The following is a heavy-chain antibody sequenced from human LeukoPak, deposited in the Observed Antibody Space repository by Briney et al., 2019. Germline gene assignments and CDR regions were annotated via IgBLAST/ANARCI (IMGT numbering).Heavy chain of an antibody. J-gene: IGHJ6*03. CDR2: ISSSSSYI. CDR1: GFTFSSYS. D-gene: IGHD6-13*01. CDR3: ARDRIYSSSWPIKYYYYMDV. Sequence: GGSLRLSCAASGFTFSSYSMNWVRQAPGKGLEWVSSISSSSSYIYYADPVKGRFTISRDNAKNSLYLQMNSLRPEDTAVYYCARDRIYSSSWPIKYYYYMDVWGKGTTVTVSS. V-gene: IGHV3-21*01.